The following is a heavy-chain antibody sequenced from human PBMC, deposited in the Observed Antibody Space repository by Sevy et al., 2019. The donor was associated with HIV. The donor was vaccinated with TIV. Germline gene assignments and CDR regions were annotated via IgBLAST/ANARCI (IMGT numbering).Heavy chain of an antibody. CDR1: GFTFSLYP. J-gene: IGHJ4*02. CDR2: ISDSGGNT. D-gene: IGHD3-3*01. CDR3: VGSNKNYDLNS. V-gene: IGHV3-23*01. Sequence: GGSLRLSCAASGFTFSLYPMSWVRQAPEKGLEWVSVISDSGGNTYYADSVKDRFTISRDNSRNTVYLEMDSLRAEDTAVYYCVGSNKNYDLNSWGQGTLVTVSS.